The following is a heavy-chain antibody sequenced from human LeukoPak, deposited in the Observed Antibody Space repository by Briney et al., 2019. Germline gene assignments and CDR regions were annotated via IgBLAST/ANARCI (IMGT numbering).Heavy chain of an antibody. CDR1: GFTFSSYA. CDR2: TNWDGGRT. D-gene: IGHD2-21*02. CDR3: ARDGLRRPPTPYCGGDCPLDY. V-gene: IGHV3-20*04. Sequence: GGSLTLSCAASGFTFSSYAMHWVRQPPGKGLEWVSGTNWDGGRTGYADSVKGRFTISRDNAKNSLYLQMNSLRVEDTAMYYCARDGLRRPPTPYCGGDCPLDYWGQGTLVSVSS. J-gene: IGHJ4*02.